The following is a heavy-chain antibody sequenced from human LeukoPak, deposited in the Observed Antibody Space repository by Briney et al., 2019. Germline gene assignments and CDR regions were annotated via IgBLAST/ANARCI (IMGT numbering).Heavy chain of an antibody. CDR1: GLSFINYA. Sequence: GGSLRLSCVASGLSFINYAMTWVRQAPGKGLEWVSTINSGSAGSTSYADPVRGRSTISRDNFKNTLYLQVNNLRADDTAIYYCVGVRYNYGLSAYWGQGTLVIVSS. V-gene: IGHV3-23*01. CDR3: VGVRYNYGLSAY. D-gene: IGHD5-18*01. J-gene: IGHJ4*02. CDR2: INSGSAGST.